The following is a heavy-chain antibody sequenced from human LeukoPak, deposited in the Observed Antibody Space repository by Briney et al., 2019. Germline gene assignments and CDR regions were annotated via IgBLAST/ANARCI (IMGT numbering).Heavy chain of an antibody. CDR1: GFTFDDYA. D-gene: IGHD2-15*01. Sequence: GGSLRLSCAASGFTFDDYAMHWVRQAPGKGLEWVSLISGDGGTTYSADSVKGRFTISRDNSKNSLYLQMNSLRTEDTAVYYCAKPRDIDSWAFDVWGQGTMVTVS. CDR3: AKPRDIDSWAFDV. J-gene: IGHJ3*01. CDR2: ISGDGGTT. V-gene: IGHV3-43*02.